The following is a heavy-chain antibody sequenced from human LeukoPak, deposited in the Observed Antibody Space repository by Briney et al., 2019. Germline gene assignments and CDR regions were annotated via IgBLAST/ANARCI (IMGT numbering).Heavy chain of an antibody. V-gene: IGHV4-34*01. J-gene: IGHJ4*02. Sequence: SETLSLTCGVTGGSFSGHFWAWLRHSPAKGLEWIGEINESGDTDYNPSLNSRAKISTDTSRGHFSLTLTSVSAADTAIYYCARVVGIAVIPGATEDNYFDTWGQGTLVTVSS. CDR3: ARVVGIAVIPGATEDNYFDT. CDR1: GGSFSGHF. D-gene: IGHD2-2*01. CDR2: INESGDT.